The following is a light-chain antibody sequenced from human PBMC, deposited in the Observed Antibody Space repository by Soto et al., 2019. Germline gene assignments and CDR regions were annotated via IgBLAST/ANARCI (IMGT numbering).Light chain of an antibody. CDR2: DAS. V-gene: IGKV3-20*01. J-gene: IGKJ3*01. CDR3: HQYGSSPSCT. CDR1: QSVSSSY. Sequence: EIVLTQSPGTLSLSPGERATLSCRASQSVSSSYLAWYQQKPGQAPRLLIYDASSRATGIPDRFSGSGSGTEFTLTISRLEPEDFAVYYCHQYGSSPSCTFGPGTKVDIK.